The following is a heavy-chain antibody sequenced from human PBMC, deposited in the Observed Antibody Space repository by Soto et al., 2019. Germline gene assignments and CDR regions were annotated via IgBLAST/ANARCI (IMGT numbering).Heavy chain of an antibody. V-gene: IGHV3-15*07. CDR1: GFTFSNAW. J-gene: IGHJ4*02. CDR2: IKSKTDGGRT. CDR3: ATQYCSSTSCHLDN. D-gene: IGHD2-2*01. Sequence: PGGSLRLSCAASGFTFSNAWMNWVRQAPGKGLEWVGRIKSKTDGGRTDYAAPVKGRFTISRDDSKNTLYLQMNSLKTEDTAVYYCATQYCSSTSCHLDNWGQGTLVTVSS.